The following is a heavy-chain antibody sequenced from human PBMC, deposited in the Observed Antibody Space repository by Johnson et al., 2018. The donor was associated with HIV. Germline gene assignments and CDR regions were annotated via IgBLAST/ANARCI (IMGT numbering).Heavy chain of an antibody. CDR2: ISWNSGSI. V-gene: IGHV3-9*01. D-gene: IGHD6-13*01. CDR1: GFTFDDYA. J-gene: IGHJ3*02. CDR3: ARALKRIAAADDAFDI. Sequence: VQLVESGGGLVQPGRSLRLSCAASGFTFDDYAMHWVRQAPGKGLEWVSGISWNSGSIGYADSVKGRFTISRDNAKNSLYLQMYSLRAEDTALYYCARALKRIAAADDAFDIWGQGTMVTVSS.